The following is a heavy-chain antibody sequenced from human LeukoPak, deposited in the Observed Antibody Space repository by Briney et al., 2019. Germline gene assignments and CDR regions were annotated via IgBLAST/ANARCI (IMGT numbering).Heavy chain of an antibody. CDR2: MNPNSGNT. J-gene: IGHJ4*02. CDR3: ARGDYDFWSGYLFDY. Sequence: ASVKVTCKASGYTFTSYDINWVRQATGQGLEWMGWMNPNSGNTGYAQKFQGRVTITRNTSISTAYMELSSLRSEDTAVYYCARGDYDFWSGYLFDYWGQGTLVTVSS. D-gene: IGHD3-3*01. CDR1: GYTFTSYD. V-gene: IGHV1-8*03.